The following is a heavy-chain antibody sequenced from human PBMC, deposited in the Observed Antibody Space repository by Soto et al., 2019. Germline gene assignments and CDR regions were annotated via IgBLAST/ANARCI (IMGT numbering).Heavy chain of an antibody. CDR2: INHSGST. CDR3: ARAENYDTLSGYYLGNNWCDP. J-gene: IGHJ5*02. CDR1: GGSFSGYY. V-gene: IGHV4-34*01. D-gene: IGHD3-9*01. Sequence: SETLSLTCAVYGGSFSGYYWSWIRQPPGKGLEWIGEINHSGSTNYNPSLKSRVTISVDTSKNQFSLKLSSVTAADTAVYYWARAENYDTLSGYYLGNNWCDPWGQGTLGT.